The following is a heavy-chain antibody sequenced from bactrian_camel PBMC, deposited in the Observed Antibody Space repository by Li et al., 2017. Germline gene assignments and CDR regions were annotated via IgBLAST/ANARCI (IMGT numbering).Heavy chain of an antibody. CDR3: AVGRLSGGACDVEY. CDR1: GSGYISGTAC. V-gene: IGHV3S54*01. Sequence: HVQLVESGGGLVQPGGSLRLSCAASGSGYISGTACMGWFRQVPGKEREGVAAIAPATGTTFYSDSVKGRFTISHVNANNTLHLRMNSLKPGDTAMYYYAVGRLSGGACDVEYWGQGTQVTVS. D-gene: IGHD7*01. J-gene: IGHJ4*01. CDR2: IAPATGTT.